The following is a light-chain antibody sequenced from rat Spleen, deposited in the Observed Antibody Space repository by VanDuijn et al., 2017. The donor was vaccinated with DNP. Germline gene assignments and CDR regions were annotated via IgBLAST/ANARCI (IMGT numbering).Light chain of an antibody. CDR2: NTN. CDR3: LQHSSRFT. CDR1: QNIKKY. Sequence: DIQMTQSPSFLSASVGDRVTINCKASQNIKKYLNWYQQKLGEAPKFLIYNTNNLQTGIPSRFSGSGSGTDYTLTINSLQPADVATYFCLQHSSRFTFGSGTKLEIK. V-gene: IGKV22S7*01. J-gene: IGKJ5*01.